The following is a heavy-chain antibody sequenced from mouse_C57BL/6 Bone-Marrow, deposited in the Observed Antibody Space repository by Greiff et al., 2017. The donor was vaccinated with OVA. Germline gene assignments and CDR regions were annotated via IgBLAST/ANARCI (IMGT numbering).Heavy chain of an antibody. CDR1: GYTFTNYW. Sequence: QVQLQQSGAELVRPGTSVKMSCKASGYTFTNYWIGWAKQRPGHGLEWIGDIYPGGGYTNYNEKFKGKATLTADKSSSTAYMQFSSLTSEDSAIYYCARWGDYYGSSRFAYWGQGTLVTVSA. J-gene: IGHJ3*01. D-gene: IGHD1-1*01. CDR2: IYPGGGYT. CDR3: ARWGDYYGSSRFAY. V-gene: IGHV1-63*01.